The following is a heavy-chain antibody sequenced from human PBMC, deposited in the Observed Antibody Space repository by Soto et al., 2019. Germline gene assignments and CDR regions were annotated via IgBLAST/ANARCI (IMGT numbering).Heavy chain of an antibody. CDR3: ARREIQGPIDY. CDR1: GYSISSSNW. Sequence: SETLSLTCAFSGYSISSSNWWGWIRQPPGKGLEWIGYICYSGTTYSNPYLKSRVTMSVDTSKNQFSLKLTSVTAVDTAVYYCARREIQGPIDYWGQGTLVTVSS. J-gene: IGHJ4*02. CDR2: ICYSGTT. V-gene: IGHV4-28*01. D-gene: IGHD1-26*01.